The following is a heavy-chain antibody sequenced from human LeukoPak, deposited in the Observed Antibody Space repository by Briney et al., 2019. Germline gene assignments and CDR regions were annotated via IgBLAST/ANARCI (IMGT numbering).Heavy chain of an antibody. CDR2: ISAYNGNT. CDR1: GYTFTSYG. V-gene: IGHV1-18*01. J-gene: IGHJ4*02. D-gene: IGHD3-22*01. CDR3: ARVYYDSSGYQKFDY. Sequence: PGASVKVSCKASGYTFTSYGISWVRQAPGQGLEWMGWISAYNGNTNYAQKLQGRVTMTTDTSTSTAYMELRSLRSDDTAVYYCARVYYDSSGYQKFDYWGQGTLVTVSS.